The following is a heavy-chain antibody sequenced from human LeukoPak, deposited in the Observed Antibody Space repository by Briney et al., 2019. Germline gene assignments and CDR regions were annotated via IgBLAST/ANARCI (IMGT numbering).Heavy chain of an antibody. CDR1: GFTFSSYA. Sequence: PGRSLRLSCAASGFTFSSYAMHWVRQAPGKGLEWVAVISYDGSNKYYADSVKGRFTISRDNSKNTLYLQMNSLRAEDTAVYYCARARGNTYGYFEYWGQGTLVTVSS. D-gene: IGHD5-18*01. J-gene: IGHJ4*02. CDR2: ISYDGSNK. V-gene: IGHV3-30-3*01. CDR3: ARARGNTYGYFEY.